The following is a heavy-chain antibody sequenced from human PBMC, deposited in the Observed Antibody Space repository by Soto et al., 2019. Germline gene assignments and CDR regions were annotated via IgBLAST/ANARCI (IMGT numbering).Heavy chain of an antibody. Sequence: SVKVSCKTSGGTFSSHAISWVRQAPGQGLEWMGGIIPIFDTTNYAQKLQGRVTITADESTSTAYMELNSLRSEDTAVYYCVTELSERPVMISPTCYYCAMDVWGQGTTVTVSS. D-gene: IGHD3-16*01. CDR2: IIPIFDTT. CDR1: GGTFSSHA. J-gene: IGHJ6*02. CDR3: VTELSERPVMISPTCYYCAMDV. V-gene: IGHV1-69*13.